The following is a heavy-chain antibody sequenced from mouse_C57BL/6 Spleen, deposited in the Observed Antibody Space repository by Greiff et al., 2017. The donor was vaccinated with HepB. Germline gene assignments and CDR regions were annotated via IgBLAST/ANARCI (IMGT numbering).Heavy chain of an antibody. CDR2: IYPRSGNT. D-gene: IGHD1-1*01. CDR3: ARRPDYYGSSFMDY. CDR1: GYTFTSYG. J-gene: IGHJ4*01. Sequence: VQLQQSGAELARPGASVKLSCKASGYTFTSYGISWVKQRTGQGLEWIGEIYPRSGNTYYNEKFKGKATLTADKSSSTAYMELRSLLSEDSAVYFCARRPDYYGSSFMDYWGQGTSVTVSS. V-gene: IGHV1-81*01.